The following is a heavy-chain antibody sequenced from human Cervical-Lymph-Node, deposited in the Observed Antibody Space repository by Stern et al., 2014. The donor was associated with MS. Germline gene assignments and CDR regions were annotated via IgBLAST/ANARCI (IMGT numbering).Heavy chain of an antibody. CDR3: TRAGPIDY. Sequence: EVQLVESGGGLIKPGGSLRLSCEASGFTVSNKYMTWVRQAPGKGLEWISITYNSGSTDYAESVKGRFTISRDNSKNTLYLQLNSLRVEDTAVYYCTRAGPIDYWGQGTLVTVSS. CDR2: TYNSGST. V-gene: IGHV3-53*01. CDR1: GFTVSNKY. J-gene: IGHJ4*02.